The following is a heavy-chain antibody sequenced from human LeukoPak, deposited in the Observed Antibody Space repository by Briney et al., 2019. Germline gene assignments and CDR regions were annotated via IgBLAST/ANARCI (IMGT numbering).Heavy chain of an antibody. D-gene: IGHD3-9*01. CDR1: GGSISYYY. Sequence: KSSETLSLTCTVSGGSISYYYWTWIRQSPGKGLEWIGQIYYTGSTYYNPSLKRRVTISVDTSRNQFSLNLTSVTAADTAVYYRARGGTYNDILSFDPWGQGTLVTVSS. CDR2: IYYTGST. CDR3: ARGGTYNDILSFDP. V-gene: IGHV4-59*01. J-gene: IGHJ5*02.